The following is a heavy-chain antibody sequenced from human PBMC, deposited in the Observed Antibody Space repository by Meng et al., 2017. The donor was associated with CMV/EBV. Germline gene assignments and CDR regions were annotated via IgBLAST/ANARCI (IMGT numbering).Heavy chain of an antibody. V-gene: IGHV3-23*01. D-gene: IGHD5-18*01. CDR3: AKEVRIGAMVDY. CDR2: ISGSGGGT. J-gene: IGHJ4*02. Sequence: GGSLKISCAASGFTFSSYGMSWVRQAPGKGLEWVSAISGSGGGTLYADSVKGRFTLSRDNSKNMLYLQMNSLRAEDTAVYYCAKEVRIGAMVDYWGQGTLVTVSS. CDR1: GFTFSSYG.